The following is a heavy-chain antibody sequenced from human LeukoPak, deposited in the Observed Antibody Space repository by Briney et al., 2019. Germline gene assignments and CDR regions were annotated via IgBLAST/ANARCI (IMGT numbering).Heavy chain of an antibody. J-gene: IGHJ4*02. CDR3: AKVRQYQLLTPFDY. V-gene: IGHV3-23*01. Sequence: GGSLRLSCAASGFTFSSYAMSWVRQAPGKGLEWVSAISGSGGSTYYADSVKGWFTISRDNSKNTLYLQMNSLRAEDTAVYYCAKVRQYQLLTPFDYWGQGTLVTVSS. D-gene: IGHD2-2*01. CDR1: GFTFSSYA. CDR2: ISGSGGST.